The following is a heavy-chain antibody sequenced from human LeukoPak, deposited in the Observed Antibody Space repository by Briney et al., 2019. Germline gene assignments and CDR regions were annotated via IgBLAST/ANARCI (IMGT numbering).Heavy chain of an antibody. CDR3: ARGIRGYSDY. CDR1: GFVFSDYY. CDR2: ISSGGSTI. D-gene: IGHD6-13*01. J-gene: IGHJ4*02. V-gene: IGHV3-11*04. Sequence: GGSLRLSCAASGFVFSDYYMSWVRQAPGKGLEWVSYISSGGSTIYYADSVKGRFTISRDNSKNTLYLQMNSLRAEDTAVYHCARGIRGYSDYWGQGTLVTVSS.